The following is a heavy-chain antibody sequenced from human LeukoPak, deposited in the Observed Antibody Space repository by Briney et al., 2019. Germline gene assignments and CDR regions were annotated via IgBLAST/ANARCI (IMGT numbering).Heavy chain of an antibody. V-gene: IGHV5-51*01. CDR3: ARQRDGFFDY. Sequence: GESLKISCKASGYTFSSYWIGWVRQMPGKGLEWVSIIYPGDADTRHSPSFQGHVTVSADKSMSTAYLQWSSLKASDTALYYCARQRDGFFDYWGQGTLVTVSS. CDR2: IYPGDADT. J-gene: IGHJ4*02. CDR1: GYTFSSYW. D-gene: IGHD5-24*01.